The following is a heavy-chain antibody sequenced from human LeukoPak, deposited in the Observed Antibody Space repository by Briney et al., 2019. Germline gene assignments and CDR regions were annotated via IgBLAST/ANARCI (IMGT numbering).Heavy chain of an antibody. Sequence: GGSLRLSCAASGFTFSSYGMSWVRQAPGKGLEWVSAISGSGGSTYYADSVKGRFTISRDNSKNTLYLQMNSLRAEDTAVYYCAKDKGDYVWGSYRNNWFDPWGQGTLVTVSS. D-gene: IGHD3-16*02. J-gene: IGHJ5*02. V-gene: IGHV3-23*01. CDR3: AKDKGDYVWGSYRNNWFDP. CDR2: ISGSGGST. CDR1: GFTFSSYG.